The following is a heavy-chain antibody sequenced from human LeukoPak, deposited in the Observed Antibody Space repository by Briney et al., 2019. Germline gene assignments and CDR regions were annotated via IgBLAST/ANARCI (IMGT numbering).Heavy chain of an antibody. CDR2: IWYDGSNK. V-gene: IGHV3-33*01. J-gene: IGHJ4*02. Sequence: GGSLRLSCAASGFTFSSYGMHWVRQAPGKGLEWVAVIWYDGSNKYYADSVKGRFTISRDNSKNTLYLQMNSLRAEDTAVYYCAREGFMYYYDSSGYYYGWGQGTLVTVPS. CDR3: AREGFMYYYDSSGYYYG. CDR1: GFTFSSYG. D-gene: IGHD3-22*01.